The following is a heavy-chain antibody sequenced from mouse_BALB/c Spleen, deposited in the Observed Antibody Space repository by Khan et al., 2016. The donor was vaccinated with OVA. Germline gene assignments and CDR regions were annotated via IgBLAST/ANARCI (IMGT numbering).Heavy chain of an antibody. CDR3: AREIYYHYAYYYAMDY. Sequence: QVELVQSGPGLVAPSQSLYITCTASGFSLTGYGVNWVRQPPGKGLEWLGLIWGDGSTPNYSALKARVSNSKDNSKKQVFITMNKLHTDDTARYYCAREIYYHYAYYYAMDYWGQGTSVTVSS. J-gene: IGHJ4*01. D-gene: IGHD2-4*01. V-gene: IGHV2-6-7*01. CDR2: IWGDGST. CDR1: GFSLTGYG.